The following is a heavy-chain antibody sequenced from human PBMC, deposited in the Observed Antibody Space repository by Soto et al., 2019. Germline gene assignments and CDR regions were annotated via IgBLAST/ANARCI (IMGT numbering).Heavy chain of an antibody. CDR3: ARDLLSFRIHGSWFDP. V-gene: IGHV3-33*01. D-gene: IGHD2-21*01. CDR1: GFTFSSYG. J-gene: IGHJ5*02. Sequence: QSGGSLRLSCAASGFTFSSYGMHWVRQAPGKGLEWVAVIWYDGSNKYYADSVKGRFTISRDNSKNTLYLQMNSLRAEDTAVYYCARDLLSFRIHGSWFDPWGQGTLVTVSS. CDR2: IWYDGSNK.